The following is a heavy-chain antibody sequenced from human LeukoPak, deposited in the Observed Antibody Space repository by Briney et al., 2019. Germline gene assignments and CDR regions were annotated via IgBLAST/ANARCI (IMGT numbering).Heavy chain of an antibody. J-gene: IGHJ6*03. D-gene: IGHD5-12*01. CDR2: IKQDGSEK. V-gene: IGHV3-7*01. CDR3: ARFGARIYYYMDV. Sequence: GGSLRLSCAASGFTFSSYWMSWVRQAPGKGLEWVANIKQDGSEKYYVDSVKGRFTISRDNAKNSLYLQMNSLRAEDTAVYYCARFGARIYYYMDVWGKGTTVTVSS. CDR1: GFTFSSYW.